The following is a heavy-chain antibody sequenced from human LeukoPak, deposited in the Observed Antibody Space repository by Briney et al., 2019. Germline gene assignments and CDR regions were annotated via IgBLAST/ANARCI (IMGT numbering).Heavy chain of an antibody. V-gene: IGHV1-2*02. Sequence: ASVKVSCKASGYTFTNYGISWVRQAPGQGLEWMGWINPNSGGTNYAQKFQGRVTMTRDTSISTAYMELSGLSGDDTAVYYCARLNYGSGSYRFDYWGQGTLVTVSS. CDR1: GYTFTNYG. D-gene: IGHD3-10*01. J-gene: IGHJ4*02. CDR3: ARLNYGSGSYRFDY. CDR2: INPNSGGT.